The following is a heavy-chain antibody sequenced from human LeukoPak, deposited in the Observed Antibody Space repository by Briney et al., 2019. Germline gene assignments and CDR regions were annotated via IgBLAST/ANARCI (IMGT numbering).Heavy chain of an antibody. CDR3: AKDGNYYGSGSYLDY. V-gene: IGHV3-23*01. CDR2: ISGSGGST. Sequence: GGSLRLSCAASGFTFSDYAMSWVRQAPGKGLEWVSGISGSGGSTYHADPVKGRFTISRDNSKNTLYLQMNSLRAEDTAVYYCAKDGNYYGSGSYLDYWGQGTLVTVSS. J-gene: IGHJ4*02. D-gene: IGHD3-10*01. CDR1: GFTFSDYA.